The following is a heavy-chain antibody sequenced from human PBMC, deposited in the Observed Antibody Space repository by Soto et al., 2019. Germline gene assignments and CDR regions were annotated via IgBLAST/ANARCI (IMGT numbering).Heavy chain of an antibody. J-gene: IGHJ6*02. CDR1: GFTFRSYW. Sequence: EVQLVESGGGLVQPGGSLRLSCAASGFTFRSYWMSWVRQAPGKGLEWVANIKQDGSEKYYVDSVKGRFTISRDNAKNSLYLQMNSLRAEDTAVYYCARDKEQWGYYGMDVWGQGTTVTVSS. CDR3: ARDKEQWGYYGMDV. CDR2: IKQDGSEK. V-gene: IGHV3-7*05. D-gene: IGHD6-19*01.